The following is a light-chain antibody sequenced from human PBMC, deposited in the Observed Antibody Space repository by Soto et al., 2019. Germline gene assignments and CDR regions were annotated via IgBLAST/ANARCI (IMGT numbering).Light chain of an antibody. CDR1: QGIKSY. J-gene: IGKJ4*01. Sequence: DIETTQSPSSLSASVGDTVTITCRASQGIKSYLNWYQQKPGKAPKLLIYGASSLQSGVPSRFSGCGSGTDFTLTISSLQPEDYATYYCQQSYSTPPLTFGGGTKVEIK. V-gene: IGKV1-39*01. CDR2: GAS. CDR3: QQSYSTPPLT.